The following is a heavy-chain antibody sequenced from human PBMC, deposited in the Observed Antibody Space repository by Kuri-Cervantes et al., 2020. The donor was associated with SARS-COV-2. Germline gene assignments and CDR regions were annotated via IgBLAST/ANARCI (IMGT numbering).Heavy chain of an antibody. CDR1: GFTSSDYY. CDR3: ARAGRWLQSTPFDY. J-gene: IGHJ4*02. CDR2: ISSSSSYT. D-gene: IGHD5-24*01. V-gene: IGHV3-11*05. Sequence: GESLKISGAASGFTSSDYYMSWIRQAPGKGLEWVSYISSSSSYTNYADSVKGRFTISRDNAKNSLYLQMNSLRAEDTAVYYCARAGRWLQSTPFDYWGQGTLVTVSS.